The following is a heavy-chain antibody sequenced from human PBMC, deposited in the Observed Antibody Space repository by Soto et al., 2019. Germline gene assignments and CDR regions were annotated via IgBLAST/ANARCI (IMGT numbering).Heavy chain of an antibody. D-gene: IGHD4-4*01. Sequence: SETLSLTCTVSGGSISSGGYYWSWIRQHPGKGLEWIGYIYYSGSTYYNPSLKSRVTISVDTSKNQFSLKLSSVTAADTAVYYCARSQLLTTVKSPNFGYWGQGTLVTVSS. CDR2: IYYSGST. CDR1: GGSISSGGYY. V-gene: IGHV4-31*03. CDR3: ARSQLLTTVKSPNFGY. J-gene: IGHJ4*02.